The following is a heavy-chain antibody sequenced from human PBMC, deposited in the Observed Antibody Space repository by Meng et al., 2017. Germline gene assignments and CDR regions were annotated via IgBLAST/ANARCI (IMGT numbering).Heavy chain of an antibody. D-gene: IGHD3-10*01. CDR1: GFTFSSYW. Sequence: GGSLRLSCAASGFTFSSYWMSWVRQAPGKGREWVANIKQDGSEKYYVDSVKGRFTISRDNAKNSLYLQMNSLRAEDTAVYYCAREYYYGSGSYYIYYYYYGMDVWGQGTTVTVSS. V-gene: IGHV3-7*01. J-gene: IGHJ6*02. CDR2: IKQDGSEK. CDR3: AREYYYGSGSYYIYYYYYGMDV.